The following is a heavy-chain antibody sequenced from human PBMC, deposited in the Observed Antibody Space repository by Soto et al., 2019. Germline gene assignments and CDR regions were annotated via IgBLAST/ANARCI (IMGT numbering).Heavy chain of an antibody. CDR1: GYTFTSYG. CDR3: ARVRRRTTLYLYYYYGIDV. J-gene: IGHJ6*02. CDR2: ISAYNGNT. Sequence: QVQLVQSGAEVKKPGASVKVSCKASGYTFTSYGISWVRQAPGQGLEWMGWISAYNGNTNFAQKLQGRVTMTTDTSTSTAYMELRSLRSDDTAVYYCARVRRRTTLYLYYYYGIDVWGQGTTVTVSS. V-gene: IGHV1-18*04. D-gene: IGHD1-7*01.